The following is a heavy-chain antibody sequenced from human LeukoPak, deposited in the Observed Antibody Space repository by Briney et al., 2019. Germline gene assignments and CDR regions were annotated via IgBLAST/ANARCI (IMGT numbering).Heavy chain of an antibody. CDR3: TRGRYDSSGYGDVKTADY. D-gene: IGHD3-22*01. Sequence: GGSLRLSCAASGFTFSSYSMNWVRQAPGKGLVWVSRINSDGTSTNYADSVKGRFTISRDNAKNTLYLQMNSLRAEDTAVYYCTRGRYDSSGYGDVKTADYWGQGTLVTVSS. CDR2: INSDGTST. V-gene: IGHV3-74*01. J-gene: IGHJ4*02. CDR1: GFTFSSYS.